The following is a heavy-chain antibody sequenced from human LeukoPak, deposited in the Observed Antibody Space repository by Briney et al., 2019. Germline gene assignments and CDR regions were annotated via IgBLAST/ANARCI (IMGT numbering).Heavy chain of an antibody. CDR3: ARDLRTLWDIVVVPAAA. V-gene: IGHV1-69*01. D-gene: IGHD2-2*01. Sequence: SSVKVSCKASGGTFSSYAISWVRQAPGQGLEWMGGIIPIFGTANYAQKFQGRVTTTADESTSTAYMELSSLRSEDTAVYYCARDLRTLWDIVVVPAAAWGQGTLVTVSS. CDR1: GGTFSSYA. J-gene: IGHJ5*02. CDR2: IIPIFGTA.